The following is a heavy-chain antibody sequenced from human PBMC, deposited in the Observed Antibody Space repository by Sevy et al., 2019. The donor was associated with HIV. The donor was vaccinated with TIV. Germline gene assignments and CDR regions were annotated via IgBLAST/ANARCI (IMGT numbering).Heavy chain of an antibody. V-gene: IGHV1-24*01. J-gene: IGHJ4*02. Sequence: ASVKVSCKVSGHTLNQLSMHWVRQAPGKGLEWMGRFDPEDGETNYAQRFQARFTMTEDTSPDAGYMHLGSLGSEDTAVDYCARVLSSYYFDYWGQGTLVTVSS. CDR2: FDPEDGET. CDR1: GHTLNQLS. CDR3: ARVLSSYYFDY.